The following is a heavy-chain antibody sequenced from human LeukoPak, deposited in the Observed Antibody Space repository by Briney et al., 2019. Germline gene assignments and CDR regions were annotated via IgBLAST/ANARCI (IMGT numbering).Heavy chain of an antibody. CDR2: ISTTGNYI. D-gene: IGHD1-26*01. CDR3: ARDWSGSYGSYHYYMDV. Sequence: GGSLRLSCAASGFTFSSYAMSWVRQAPGKGLEWVSSISTTGNYIYYADSLKGRLTISRDNANNSVYLQMNSLRAEDTAVYYCARDWSGSYGSYHYYMDVWGKGTTVTVSS. V-gene: IGHV3-21*06. CDR1: GFTFSSYA. J-gene: IGHJ6*03.